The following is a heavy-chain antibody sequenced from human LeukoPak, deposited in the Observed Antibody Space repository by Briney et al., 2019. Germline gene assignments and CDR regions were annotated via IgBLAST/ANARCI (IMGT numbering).Heavy chain of an antibody. CDR3: AKDYSAAVAGTIDY. D-gene: IGHD6-19*01. Sequence: PGGSLRLSCEASGFNFNTYSMAWVRQAPGKGLEWVSIISRASESIFYADSVKGRFTISRDNAKNSLYLQMNSLRAEDMALYYCAKDYSAAVAGTIDYWGQGTLVTVSS. J-gene: IGHJ4*02. CDR2: ISRASESI. V-gene: IGHV3-21*04. CDR1: GFNFNTYS.